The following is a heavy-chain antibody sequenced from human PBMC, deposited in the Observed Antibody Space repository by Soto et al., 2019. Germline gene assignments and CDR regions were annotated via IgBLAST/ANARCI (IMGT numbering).Heavy chain of an antibody. Sequence: GESLKISCKGSGYSFASHWVAWVRQMPEKGLEWIGTIYPGDSDTKYSPAFRGQVTISADTSVSTAYLQWRSLEATDSAIYYCARYSGSYWHYLDFWGQGTLVTISS. V-gene: IGHV5-51*01. CDR1: GYSFASHW. D-gene: IGHD1-26*01. CDR2: IYPGDSDT. CDR3: ARYSGSYWHYLDF. J-gene: IGHJ4*02.